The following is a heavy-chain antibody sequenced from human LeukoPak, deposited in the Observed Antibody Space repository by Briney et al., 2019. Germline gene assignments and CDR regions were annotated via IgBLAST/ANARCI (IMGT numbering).Heavy chain of an antibody. D-gene: IGHD5-18*01. CDR1: GGSISSSSYY. CDR3: ARDRADGYNYGDYFDN. CDR2: IYYSGST. J-gene: IGHJ4*02. V-gene: IGHV4-39*02. Sequence: SETLSLTCTVSGGSISSSSYYWGWIRQPPGKGLEWIGSIYYSGSTYYNPSLKSRVTISLDTSKNQFSLKLSSVTAADTAVYYCARDRADGYNYGDYFDNWGQGTLVTVSS.